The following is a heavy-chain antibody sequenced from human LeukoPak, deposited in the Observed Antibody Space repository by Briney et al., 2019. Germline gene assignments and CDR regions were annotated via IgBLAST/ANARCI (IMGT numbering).Heavy chain of an antibody. CDR2: IYYSGNT. CDR1: GVSISSSNSY. D-gene: IGHD3/OR15-3a*01. CDR3: ARQTGSGLFILP. Sequence: SETLSLTCTVSGVSISSSNSYWGWIRQPPGKGPEWIGSIYYSGNTYYNASLKSQVSVSIDTSKNQFSLRLTSVTAADTAVYYCARQTGSGLFILPGGQGTLVTVSS. J-gene: IGHJ4*02. V-gene: IGHV4-39*01.